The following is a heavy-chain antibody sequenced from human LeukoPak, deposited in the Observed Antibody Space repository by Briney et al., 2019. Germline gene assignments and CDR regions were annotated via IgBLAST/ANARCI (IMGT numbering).Heavy chain of an antibody. CDR1: GYMFTAYY. J-gene: IGHJ4*02. V-gene: IGHV1-2*02. CDR2: INPDTGCT. D-gene: IGHD2-2*01. Sequence: ASLKVSCKTSGYMFTAYYMHWVRQAPGQGLEWMGWINPDTGCTSYAQRFQGRVTMTRDTSISTGYMELRRLTSDDTAVYYCARGGEVCSSTSCYRGHEYWGQGTLVTVSS. CDR3: ARGGEVCSSTSCYRGHEY.